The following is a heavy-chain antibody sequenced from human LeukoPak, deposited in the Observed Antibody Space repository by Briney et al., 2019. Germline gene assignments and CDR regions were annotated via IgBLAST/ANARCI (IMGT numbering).Heavy chain of an antibody. J-gene: IGHJ6*02. D-gene: IGHD3-10*01. V-gene: IGHV1-24*01. CDR2: FDPEDGET. CDR1: GYTLTELS. CDR3: ATDSGSRVYYYYGMGV. Sequence: ASVKVSCKVSGYTLTELSMHWVRQAPGKGLEWMGGFDPEDGETIYAQKFQGRVTMTEDTSTDTAYMELSSLRSEDTAVYYCATDSGSRVYYYYGMGVWGQGTTVTVSS.